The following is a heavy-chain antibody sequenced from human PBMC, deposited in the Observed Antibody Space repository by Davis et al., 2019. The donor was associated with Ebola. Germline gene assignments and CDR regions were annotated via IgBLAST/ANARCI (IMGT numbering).Heavy chain of an antibody. V-gene: IGHV1-46*01. D-gene: IGHD2-2*01. Sequence: ASVKVSCKASGYTFTRYYIHWVRQAPGQGLEWMGVLNPGGTGTNYAQKFQGRVTITADKSTNTAYMELSSLRSEDTAVYYCARADCSSTSCYALLGNWFDPWGQGTLVTVSS. CDR3: ARADCSSTSCYALLGNWFDP. CDR2: LNPGGTGT. CDR1: GYTFTRYY. J-gene: IGHJ5*02.